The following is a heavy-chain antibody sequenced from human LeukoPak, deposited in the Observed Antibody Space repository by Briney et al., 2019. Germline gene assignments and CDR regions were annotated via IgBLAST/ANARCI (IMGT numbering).Heavy chain of an antibody. V-gene: IGHV5-51*01. CDR1: GYSFINYW. CDR2: IYPGDSDT. CDR3: AVGRYCSSTSCPSTYYYYYMDV. Sequence: GESLQISCKGSGYSFINYWIGWVRQMPGKGLEWMGIIYPGDSDTRYNPSFQGQVTISADKSISTAYLQWSSLKASDTAMYYCAVGRYCSSTSCPSTYYYYYMDVWGKGTTVTVSS. J-gene: IGHJ6*03. D-gene: IGHD2-2*01.